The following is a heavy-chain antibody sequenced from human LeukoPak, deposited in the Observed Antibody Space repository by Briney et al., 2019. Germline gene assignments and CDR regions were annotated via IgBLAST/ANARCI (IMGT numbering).Heavy chain of an antibody. Sequence: GASVKLSCKVSGYTLTELSMHWVRQAPGKGLEWMGVFDPEDGETIYAQKFQGRGTMTEYTSTDTAYMELSSMRSEDTAMYYCATGGSYRNFDYWGQGTLVTVSS. J-gene: IGHJ4*02. D-gene: IGHD1-26*01. CDR2: FDPEDGET. V-gene: IGHV1-24*01. CDR3: ATGGSYRNFDY. CDR1: GYTLTELS.